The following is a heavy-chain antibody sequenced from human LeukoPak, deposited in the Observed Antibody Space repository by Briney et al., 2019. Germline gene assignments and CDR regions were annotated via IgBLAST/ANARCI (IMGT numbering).Heavy chain of an antibody. CDR2: ISWDSGSI. D-gene: IGHD2-2*01. CDR3: AKDMGIVVVPAAMPGKHYYYGMDV. J-gene: IGHJ6*02. CDR1: GFTFDDYA. Sequence: SLRLSCAASGFTFDDYALHWVRQAPGKGLEGVSGISWDSGSIGYADSVKDRFNISRDNANISFYMKMISLTAEDTALYYCAKDMGIVVVPAAMPGKHYYYGMDVWGQGTTVTVSS. V-gene: IGHV3-9*01.